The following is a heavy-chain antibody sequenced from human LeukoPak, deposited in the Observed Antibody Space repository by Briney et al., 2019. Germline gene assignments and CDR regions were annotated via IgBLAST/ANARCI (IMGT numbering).Heavy chain of an antibody. Sequence: QSGGSLRFSCAASGFDFRSYWMFWFRQAPGKGLEWVAIINPDGNDKQYVDSMKGRFTIYSDNAKNTLYLQTTWLRPEDTAVYYCARAAYSDPRMDVWGQGTTVTVSS. CDR3: ARAAYSDPRMDV. CDR2: INPDGNDK. D-gene: IGHD3-3*01. CDR1: GFDFRSYW. V-gene: IGHV3-7*02. J-gene: IGHJ6*02.